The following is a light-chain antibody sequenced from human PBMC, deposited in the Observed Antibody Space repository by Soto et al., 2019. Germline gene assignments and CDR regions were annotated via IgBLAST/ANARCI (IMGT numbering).Light chain of an antibody. CDR2: AAS. J-gene: IGKJ2*01. V-gene: IGKV1-39*01. Sequence: DIQMTQSSSSLSASVGDRVTITCRASQSISSYLNWYQQKPGKAPKLLIYAASSLQSGVPSRFSGSGSGTDFTLTFSSLQPEDFATYYCQQSYSTPYTFGQGTKVDIK. CDR1: QSISSY. CDR3: QQSYSTPYT.